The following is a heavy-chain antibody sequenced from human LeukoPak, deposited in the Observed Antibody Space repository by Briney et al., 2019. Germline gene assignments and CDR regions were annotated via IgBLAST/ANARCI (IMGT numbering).Heavy chain of an antibody. Sequence: PSGTLSLTCAVSGGSISSSNWWSWVRQPPGKGLEWIGEIYHSGSTNYNPSLKSRVTISVDKSKNQFSLKLSSVTAADTAVYYCARDGQYQLPDYYYYGMDVWGQGTTVTVSS. CDR1: GGSISSSNW. CDR3: ARDGQYQLPDYYYYGMDV. V-gene: IGHV4-4*02. CDR2: IYHSGST. J-gene: IGHJ6*02. D-gene: IGHD2-2*01.